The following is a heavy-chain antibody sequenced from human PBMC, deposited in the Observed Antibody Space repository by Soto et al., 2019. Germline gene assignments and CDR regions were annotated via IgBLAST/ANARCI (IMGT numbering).Heavy chain of an antibody. V-gene: IGHV4-30-4*08. CDR2: IYYSGST. J-gene: IGHJ4*02. D-gene: IGHD6-13*01. CDR1: GGSISNSSYY. CDR3: AREVTAAAGGDYFDY. Sequence: SETLSLTCTVSGGSISNSSYYWGWIRQPPGKGLEWIGHIYYSGSTYYNPSLKSRVTISVDTSKNQFSLKLSYVTAADTAVYYCAREVTAAAGGDYFDYWGQGTLVTVSS.